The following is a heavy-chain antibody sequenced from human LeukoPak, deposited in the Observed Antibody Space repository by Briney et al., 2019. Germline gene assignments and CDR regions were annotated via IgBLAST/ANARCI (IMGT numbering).Heavy chain of an antibody. V-gene: IGHV3-7*01. J-gene: IGHJ3*02. CDR1: GFTFSSYW. CDR3: ARVLPDYGDYVYGAFDI. CDR2: IKQDGSEK. D-gene: IGHD4-17*01. Sequence: GGSLRLSCAASGFTFSSYWMSWVRQAPGKGLESVANIKQDGSEKYYVDSVKGRFTISRDNSKNSLYMQMNSLRAEDTAVYCCARVLPDYGDYVYGAFDIWGQGTMVTVSS.